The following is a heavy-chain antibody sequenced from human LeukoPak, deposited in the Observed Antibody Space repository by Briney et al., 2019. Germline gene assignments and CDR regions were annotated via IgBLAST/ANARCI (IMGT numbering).Heavy chain of an antibody. CDR1: GYSFTSYW. CDR3: AFGSGSYYLAFDY. D-gene: IGHD3-10*01. Sequence: GESLKISFKGSGYSFTSYWIGWVRQMPGKGLEWMGIIYPGDSDTRYSPSFQGQVTISADKSISTAYLQWSSLKASGTAMYYCAFGSGSYYLAFDYWGQGTLVTVSS. CDR2: IYPGDSDT. J-gene: IGHJ4*02. V-gene: IGHV5-51*01.